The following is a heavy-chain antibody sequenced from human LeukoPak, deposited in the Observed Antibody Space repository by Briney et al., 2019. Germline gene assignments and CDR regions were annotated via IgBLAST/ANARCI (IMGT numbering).Heavy chain of an antibody. Sequence: KPGGSLRLSCAASGYTFSSYSMNWVRQAPGKELEGVSSISSSSSYIYYAASVKGRFTISRDNAKNSLYLQMNSLRAEDTAVYYCARGHYDFGALCLYWGQGTLVTVSS. V-gene: IGHV3-21*01. CDR3: ARGHYDFGALCLY. CDR2: ISSSSSYI. J-gene: IGHJ4*02. CDR1: GYTFSSYS. D-gene: IGHD3-3*01.